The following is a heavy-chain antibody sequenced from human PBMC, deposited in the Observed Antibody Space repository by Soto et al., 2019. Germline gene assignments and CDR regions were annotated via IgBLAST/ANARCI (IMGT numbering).Heavy chain of an antibody. J-gene: IGHJ4*02. CDR2: IYYSGST. D-gene: IGHD4-17*01. V-gene: IGHV4-39*01. Sequence: SETLSLTCTVSGGSISSSSYYWGWIRQPPGKGLEWIGSIYYSGSTYYNPSLKSRVTISVDTSKNQFSLKLSSVTAADTAVYYCARPTVTTWGYYFDYWGQGTLVTVSS. CDR3: ARPTVTTWGYYFDY. CDR1: GGSISSSSYY.